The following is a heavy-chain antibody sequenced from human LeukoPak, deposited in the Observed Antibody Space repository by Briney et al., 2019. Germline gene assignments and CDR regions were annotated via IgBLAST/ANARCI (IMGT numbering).Heavy chain of an antibody. CDR2: TYYRSKWYN. Sequence: SQTLSLTCAISGDSVSSNSAAWNWIRQSPSRGLEWLGRTYYRSKWYNDYAVSVKSRITINPDTSKNQFSLKLSSVTAADTAVYYCARVSRGYSSSWLGHFDYWGQGTLVTVSS. CDR1: GDSVSSNSAA. V-gene: IGHV6-1*01. J-gene: IGHJ4*02. D-gene: IGHD6-13*01. CDR3: ARVSRGYSSSWLGHFDY.